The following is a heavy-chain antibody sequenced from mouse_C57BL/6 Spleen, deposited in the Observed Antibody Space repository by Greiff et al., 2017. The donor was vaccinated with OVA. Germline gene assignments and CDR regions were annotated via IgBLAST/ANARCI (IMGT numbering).Heavy chain of an antibody. CDR3: ARLDGYYNYFDY. D-gene: IGHD2-3*01. V-gene: IGHV1-55*01. J-gene: IGHJ2*01. CDR1: GYTFTSYC. Sequence: VQLQQPGAELVMPGASVKLSCKASGYTFTSYCMHWVKQRPGQGLERIGDIYPGSGSTNYNEKFKSKATLTVDTSSSTAYMQLSSLTSEDSAVYYCARLDGYYNYFDYWGQGTTLTVSS. CDR2: IYPGSGST.